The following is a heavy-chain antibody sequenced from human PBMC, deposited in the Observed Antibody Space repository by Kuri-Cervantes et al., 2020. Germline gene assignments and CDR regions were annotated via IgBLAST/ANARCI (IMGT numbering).Heavy chain of an antibody. D-gene: IGHD3-16*01. V-gene: IGHV3-23*01. CDR2: ISGSDYST. J-gene: IGHJ4*02. Sequence: GGSLRLSCAASGFTFNNNGMSWVRQAPGKGLEWVSAISGSDYSTHYSDSVKGRFTISRDISKNTLYLHMNNLRAEDTAVYYCARDRPFSYWGQGTLVTVSS. CDR3: ARDRPFSY. CDR1: GFTFNNNG.